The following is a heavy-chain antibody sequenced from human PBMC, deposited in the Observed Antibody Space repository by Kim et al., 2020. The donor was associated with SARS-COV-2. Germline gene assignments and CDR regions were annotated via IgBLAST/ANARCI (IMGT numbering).Heavy chain of an antibody. D-gene: IGHD6-6*01. Sequence: THSTPSLKSRVTTSLDTSKNQFSLRLTSVPAADTAVYFCARGGTNPLAQVWGQGTLVTVSS. V-gene: IGHV4-59*09. J-gene: IGHJ4*02. CDR2: T. CDR3: ARGGTNPLAQV.